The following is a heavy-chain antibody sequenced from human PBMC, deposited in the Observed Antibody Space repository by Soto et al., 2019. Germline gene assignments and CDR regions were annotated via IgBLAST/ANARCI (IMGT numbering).Heavy chain of an antibody. CDR3: ARVLRGVVNWFDP. CDR2: IATYNSHK. V-gene: IGHV1-18*01. D-gene: IGHD3-10*01. CDR1: GDTFTNFG. J-gene: IGHJ5*02. Sequence: ASVKVSCKTSGDTFTNFGLSCVRQAPGQGLEWMGWIATYNSHKNYAQKFQGRLTLTTDTSTSTGYMELKSLEYDDTAVYYCARVLRGVVNWFDPWSQGTLVTVSS.